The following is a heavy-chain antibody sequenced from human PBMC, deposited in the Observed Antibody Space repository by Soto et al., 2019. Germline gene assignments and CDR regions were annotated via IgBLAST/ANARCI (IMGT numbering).Heavy chain of an antibody. CDR2: MYHGGTT. CDR3: ARRGVRAAATNCFDP. Sequence: LALTCSVSGCSIISGSYYWGWIRQTPGRGLEWIASMYHGGTTYSNPSLKSRVNISVDTSKDQFSLRLTSLTAADAAVYYCARRGVRAAATNCFDPWGKGTLVTLS. CDR1: GCSIISGSYY. V-gene: IGHV4-39*01. J-gene: IGHJ5*02. D-gene: IGHD6-13*01.